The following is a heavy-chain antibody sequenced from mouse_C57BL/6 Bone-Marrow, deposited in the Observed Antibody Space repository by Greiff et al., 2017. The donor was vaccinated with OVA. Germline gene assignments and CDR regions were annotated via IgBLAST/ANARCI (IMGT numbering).Heavy chain of an antibody. CDR3: ARDYDASQY. D-gene: IGHD2-3*01. CDR2: IYPRSGNT. V-gene: IGHV1-81*01. Sequence: VKLMESGAELARPGASVKLSCKASGYTFTSYGISWVKQRTGQGLEWIGEIYPRSGNTYYNEKLKGKATLTADKSSSTAYMELRSLTSEDSAVYFCARDYDASQYWGQGTTLTVSS. CDR1: GYTFTSYG. J-gene: IGHJ2*01.